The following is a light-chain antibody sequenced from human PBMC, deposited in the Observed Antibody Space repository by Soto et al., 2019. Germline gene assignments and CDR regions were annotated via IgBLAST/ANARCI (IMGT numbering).Light chain of an antibody. J-gene: IGKJ1*01. V-gene: IGKV1-9*01. CDR3: QQLNSYPWT. Sequence: VQLTQSPSFLSASVGDRVTITCRASQGVSGYLAWYQQKPGKAPNLLIYAASTLQSGVPSRFTGSASGTEFTLTISSLQPEDFATYYCQQLNSYPWTFGQGTKVEI. CDR1: QGVSGY. CDR2: AAS.